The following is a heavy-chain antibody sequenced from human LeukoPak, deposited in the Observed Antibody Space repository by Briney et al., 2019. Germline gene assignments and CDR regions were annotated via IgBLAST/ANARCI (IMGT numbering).Heavy chain of an antibody. CDR1: GGSISSGGYS. V-gene: IGHV4-30-2*01. D-gene: IGHD3-10*01. CDR3: ARLLWFGEFSYNRFDP. Sequence: SETLSLTCAVSGGSISSGGYSWSWIRQPPGKGLEWIGYIYHSGSTYYNPSLKSRVTISVDRSKNQFSLKLSSVTAADTAVYYCARLLWFGEFSYNRFDPWGQGTLVTVSS. CDR2: IYHSGST. J-gene: IGHJ5*02.